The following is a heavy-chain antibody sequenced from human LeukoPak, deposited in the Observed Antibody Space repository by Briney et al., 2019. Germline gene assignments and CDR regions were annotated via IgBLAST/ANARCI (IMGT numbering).Heavy chain of an antibody. V-gene: IGHV4-34*01. Sequence: SETLSLTCAVYGGSFSGYYWSWIRQPPGKGLEWIGEINHSGSTNYNPSLKSQVTISVDTSKNQFSLKLSSVTAADTAVYYCAREGGLIAVANYFDYWGQGTLVTVSS. CDR1: GGSFSGYY. CDR2: INHSGST. J-gene: IGHJ4*02. CDR3: AREGGLIAVANYFDY. D-gene: IGHD6-19*01.